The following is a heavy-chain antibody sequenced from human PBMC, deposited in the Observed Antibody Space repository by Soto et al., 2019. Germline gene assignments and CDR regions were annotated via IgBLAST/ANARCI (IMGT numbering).Heavy chain of an antibody. CDR3: ARGYLGYCTNGVCYAFDY. V-gene: IGHV4-34*01. CDR2: INHSGST. J-gene: IGHJ4*02. D-gene: IGHD2-8*01. Sequence: SETLSLTCAVYGGSFSGYYWSWIRQPPGKGLEWIGEINHSGSTNYNPSLKSRVTISVDTSKNQFSLKLSSVTAADTAVYYCARGYLGYCTNGVCYAFDYWGQGTLVT. CDR1: GGSFSGYY.